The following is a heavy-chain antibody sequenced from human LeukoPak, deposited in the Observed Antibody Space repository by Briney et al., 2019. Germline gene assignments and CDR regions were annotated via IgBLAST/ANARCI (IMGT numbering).Heavy chain of an antibody. CDR1: VGSINNYY. V-gene: IGHV4-59*08. D-gene: IGHD1-26*01. J-gene: IGHJ4*02. Sequence: SETLSLTCTVSVGSINNYYWSWIRQPPGKRLEWIGYIYYTGIINYSPSLKSRVTISLDTSKNQVSLKLSSVTAADTAVYYCASLGGTYDYWGQGTLVTVSS. CDR2: IYYTGII. CDR3: ASLGGTYDY.